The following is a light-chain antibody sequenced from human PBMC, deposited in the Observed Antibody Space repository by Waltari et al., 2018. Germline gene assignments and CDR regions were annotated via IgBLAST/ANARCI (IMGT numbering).Light chain of an antibody. CDR1: QSVTSY. Sequence: AIRMTQSPSSFSASTGDTVTITCRANQSVTSYLAWYQQKPGRAPKLLLYAVSTLQSGIPSRFSGAGSGTDFSLTINCLQSGDFATYYGEQYYSYPYNFGQGTKLEI. J-gene: IGKJ2*01. CDR3: EQYYSYPYN. CDR2: AVS. V-gene: IGKV1-8*01.